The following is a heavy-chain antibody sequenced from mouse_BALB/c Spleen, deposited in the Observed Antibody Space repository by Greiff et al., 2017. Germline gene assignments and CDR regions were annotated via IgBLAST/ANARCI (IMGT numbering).Heavy chain of an antibody. CDR3: ARGPTATRAMDY. CDR1: GFTFSSYA. CDR2: ISCGGST. V-gene: IGHV5-6-5*01. Sequence: EVKLMESGGGLVKPGGSLKLSCAASGFTFSSYAMSWVRQTPEKRLEWVASISCGGSTYYPDSVKGRFTISRDNARNILYLQMSSLRSEDTAMYYCARGPTATRAMDYWGQGTSVTVSS. J-gene: IGHJ4*01. D-gene: IGHD1-2*01.